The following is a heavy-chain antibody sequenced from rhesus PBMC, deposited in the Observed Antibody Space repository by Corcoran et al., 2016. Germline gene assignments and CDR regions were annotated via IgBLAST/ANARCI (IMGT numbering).Heavy chain of an antibody. D-gene: IGHD6-25*01. V-gene: IGHV4-169*01. CDR3: ARGSRAAAGTHYFDY. J-gene: IGHJ4*01. Sequence: QLQLQESGPGLVKPSETLSVTCAVSGGSISSSYWSWIRQAPGKGLEWIGYIYGSVSGTNYNPSLTSRVTLSVDTSKNQLALKLSSVTTADTAVYYCARGSRAAAGTHYFDYWGQGVLVTVSS. CDR2: IYGSVSGT. CDR1: GGSISSSY.